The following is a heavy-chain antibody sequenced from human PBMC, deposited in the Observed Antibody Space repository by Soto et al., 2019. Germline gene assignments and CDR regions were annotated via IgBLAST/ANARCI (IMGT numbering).Heavy chain of an antibody. Sequence: QVQLVQSGAEVKKPGASVKVSCKASGYSFTSHGISWVRQAPGQGLEWMGWISAYNGNTNYAQKLQGRVTMTTDTSTSTGYMELRSLGPDDTAVYYCARDNGFGESDVWGQGTTVTVS. CDR2: ISAYNGNT. J-gene: IGHJ6*02. V-gene: IGHV1-18*01. CDR3: ARDNGFGESDV. D-gene: IGHD3-10*01. CDR1: GYSFTSHG.